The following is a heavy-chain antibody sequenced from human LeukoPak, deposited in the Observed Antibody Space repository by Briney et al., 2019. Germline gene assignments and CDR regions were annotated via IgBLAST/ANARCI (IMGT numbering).Heavy chain of an antibody. V-gene: IGHV3-21*01. Sequence: PGGSLRLSCAASGFTFSSYSMNWVRQAPGKGLEWVLSISSSSSYIYYADSVKGRFTISRDNAKNSLYLQMNSLRAEDTAVYYCARDVTYCGGDCFPQYYYYGMDVWGQGTTVTVSS. CDR1: GFTFSSYS. J-gene: IGHJ6*02. CDR2: ISSSSSYI. D-gene: IGHD2-21*02. CDR3: ARDVTYCGGDCFPQYYYYGMDV.